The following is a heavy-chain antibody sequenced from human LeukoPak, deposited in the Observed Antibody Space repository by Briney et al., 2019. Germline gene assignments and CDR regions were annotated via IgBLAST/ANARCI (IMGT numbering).Heavy chain of an antibody. Sequence: GGSLRLSCAASGFTFSSYSMNWVRQAPGKGLEWVSSISSSSSYIYYADSVKGRFTISRDNAKNSLYLQMNSLRAEDTAVYYCARGQVEIFGVYYYYYYGMDVWGQGTTVTVSS. CDR1: GFTFSSYS. CDR3: ARGQVEIFGVYYYYYYGMDV. J-gene: IGHJ6*02. V-gene: IGHV3-21*01. CDR2: ISSSSSYI. D-gene: IGHD3-3*01.